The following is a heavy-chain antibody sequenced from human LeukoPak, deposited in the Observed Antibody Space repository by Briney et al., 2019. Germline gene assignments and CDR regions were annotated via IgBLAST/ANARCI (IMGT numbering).Heavy chain of an antibody. D-gene: IGHD6-19*01. CDR1: GGTFSNYG. V-gene: IGHV1-69*13. J-gene: IGHJ4*02. Sequence: SVKVSCKATGGTFSNYGISWVRQAPGQGLEWMGGIIPLLGTANYAQKFQGRVTIIADEFTDTAYMELHSLRSEDTAVYYCARDGTSSGEHQQFDFWGQGTLVTVSS. CDR2: IIPLLGTA. CDR3: ARDGTSSGEHQQFDF.